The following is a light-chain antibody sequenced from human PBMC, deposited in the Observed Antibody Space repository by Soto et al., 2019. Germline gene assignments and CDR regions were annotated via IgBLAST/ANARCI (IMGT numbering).Light chain of an antibody. CDR1: SSDVGGYNY. Sequence: QSALTQPASVSGSPGQSITISCTGTSSDVGGYNYVSWYQQRPRKAPQLMIYEVSNRPSGVSNRFSGSKSGNTASLTISGLQAEDEADYYCSSYTSSSTYVFGTGTKVT. J-gene: IGLJ1*01. V-gene: IGLV2-14*01. CDR3: SSYTSSSTYV. CDR2: EVS.